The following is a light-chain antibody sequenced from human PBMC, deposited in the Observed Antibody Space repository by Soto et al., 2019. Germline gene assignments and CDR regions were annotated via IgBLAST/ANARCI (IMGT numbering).Light chain of an antibody. J-gene: IGKJ4*01. V-gene: IGKV1-39*01. CDR1: QSISSY. CDR2: ATS. Sequence: DIQMTQSPSSLSASVGDRVTITCRASQSISSYLHWYQQKPGKAPKLLIYATSSLQSGVPSRISGSGSGTDFTLTISSLQPEDFATYYCQQSYNTPLTFGGGTKVEIK. CDR3: QQSYNTPLT.